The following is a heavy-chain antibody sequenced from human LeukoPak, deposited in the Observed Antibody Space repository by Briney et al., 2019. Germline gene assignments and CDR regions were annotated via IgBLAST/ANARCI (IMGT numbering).Heavy chain of an antibody. J-gene: IGHJ6*03. D-gene: IGHD2-2*01. CDR1: GGSISSYY. V-gene: IGHV4-59*01. CDR3: ARTTEGYCSSASCFGFSYSYYMDV. Sequence: PSETLSLTCSVSGGSISSYYWSWIRQPPGKGLEWIGYIYYSGSTNYNPSLKSRVTISVDTSKNQFSLKLSSVIAADTAVYYCARTTEGYCSSASCFGFSYSYYMDVWGKGTTVTISS. CDR2: IYYSGST.